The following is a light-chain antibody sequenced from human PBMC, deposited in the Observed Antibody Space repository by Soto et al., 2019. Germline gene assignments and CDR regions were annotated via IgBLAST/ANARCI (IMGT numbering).Light chain of an antibody. Sequence: SYELTQPPSVSVSPGLTASITCSGDKLGDKLAYWYQQKPGQSPVLVMYQDSKRPSGIPERFSGSNSGNTATLTISGTQSMDEAAYYCQAWDSSTAVFGTGTQLTVL. CDR3: QAWDSSTAV. CDR1: KLGDKL. V-gene: IGLV3-1*01. J-gene: IGLJ7*01. CDR2: QDS.